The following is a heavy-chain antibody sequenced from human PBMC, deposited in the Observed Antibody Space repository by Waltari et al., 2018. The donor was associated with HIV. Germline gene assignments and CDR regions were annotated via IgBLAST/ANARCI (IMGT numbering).Heavy chain of an antibody. CDR2: VNGDASST. CDR1: RFNFSNYW. Sequence: EVELVESGGGLVQPGGSLRLSCAASRFNFSNYWIYWVRQVPGKGLGGVSRVNGDASSTDYADSVRGRFTISRDNAKNTVFLQMDSLRAEDTAVYYCTRAVFWSTFFSDNFFDYWGQGTPLTVSS. D-gene: IGHD3-3*01. J-gene: IGHJ4*02. CDR3: TRAVFWSTFFSDNFFDY. V-gene: IGHV3-74*01.